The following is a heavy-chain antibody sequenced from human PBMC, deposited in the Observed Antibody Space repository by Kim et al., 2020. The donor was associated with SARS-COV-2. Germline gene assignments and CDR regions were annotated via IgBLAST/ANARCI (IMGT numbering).Heavy chain of an antibody. Sequence: GGSLRLSCAASGFTFSSYGMHWVRQAPGKGLEWVAVIWYDGSNKYYADSVKGRFTISRDNSKNTLYLQMNSLRAEDTAVYYCAKDRLLWFRERGVYYGMDVWGQGTTVTVSS. CDR2: IWYDGSNK. D-gene: IGHD3-10*01. CDR1: GFTFSSYG. CDR3: AKDRLLWFRERGVYYGMDV. V-gene: IGHV3-33*06. J-gene: IGHJ6*02.